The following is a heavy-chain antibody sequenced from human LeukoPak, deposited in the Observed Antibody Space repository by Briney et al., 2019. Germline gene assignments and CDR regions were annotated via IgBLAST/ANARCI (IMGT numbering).Heavy chain of an antibody. D-gene: IGHD3-10*01. V-gene: IGHV3-7*01. Sequence: GSLRLSCAASGFTFSSYWMSWVRQAPGKGLEWVANIKQDGSEKYYVDSVKGRFTISRDNSKNTLYLQMNSLRAEDTAMYYCVRDYYGSGRHDYWGQGTLVTVSS. CDR1: GFTFSSYW. J-gene: IGHJ4*02. CDR2: IKQDGSEK. CDR3: VRDYYGSGRHDY.